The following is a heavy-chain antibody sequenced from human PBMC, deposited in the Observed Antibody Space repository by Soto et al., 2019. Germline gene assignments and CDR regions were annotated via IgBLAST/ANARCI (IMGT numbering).Heavy chain of an antibody. D-gene: IGHD1-26*01. CDR3: TRRGSSGTPVDY. V-gene: IGHV4-38-2*01. CDR2: IYHNGST. J-gene: IGHJ4*02. CDR1: DYSISSGYY. Sequence: KASETLSLTCGVSDYSISSGYYWGWIRQPPGKGLEWIGNIYHNGSTHYNPALKSRVTISVDTSNNQFSLNLKSVTAADTAVYYCTRRGSSGTPVDYWGQGTLVTVSS.